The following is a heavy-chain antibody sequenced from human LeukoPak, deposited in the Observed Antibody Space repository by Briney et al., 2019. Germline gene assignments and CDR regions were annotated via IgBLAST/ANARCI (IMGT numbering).Heavy chain of an antibody. CDR2: INWNGGST. Sequence: GGSLRLSCAASGFTFDDYGMSWVRQAPGKGLEWVSGINWNGGSTGYADSVKGRFTISRDNAKNSLYLQMNSLRAEDTAVYYCARDLYRIVVVPHYFDYWGQGTLVTVSS. CDR1: GFTFDDYG. D-gene: IGHD3-22*01. J-gene: IGHJ4*02. V-gene: IGHV3-20*04. CDR3: ARDLYRIVVVPHYFDY.